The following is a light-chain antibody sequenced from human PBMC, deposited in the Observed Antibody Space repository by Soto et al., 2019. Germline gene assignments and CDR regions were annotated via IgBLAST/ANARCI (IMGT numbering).Light chain of an antibody. CDR3: QHYGSSPW. CDR2: GAS. Sequence: EIVLTQSPGTLSLSPGERATLSCRASQSVSSSYLAWYQQKPGQAPRLLIYGASSRATGIPDRFSGSGSGTDFTLTISRLEPEEFAVYYCQHYGSSPWFRQGTKVEIK. V-gene: IGKV3-20*01. CDR1: QSVSSSY. J-gene: IGKJ1*01.